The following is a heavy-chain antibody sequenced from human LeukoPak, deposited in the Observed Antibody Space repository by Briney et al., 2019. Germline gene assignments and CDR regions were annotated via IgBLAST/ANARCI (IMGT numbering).Heavy chain of an antibody. CDR2: IRYDGSNK. J-gene: IGHJ4*02. CDR1: GFTFSSYG. D-gene: IGHD6-19*01. V-gene: IGHV3-30*02. Sequence: PGGSLRLSCAASGFTFSSYGIHWVRRAPGKGLEWVAFIRYDGSNKYYADSVKGRFTISRDNSKNTLYLQMNSLRAEDTAVYYCAKAPPHSSGWYVFDYWGQGTLVTVSS. CDR3: AKAPPHSSGWYVFDY.